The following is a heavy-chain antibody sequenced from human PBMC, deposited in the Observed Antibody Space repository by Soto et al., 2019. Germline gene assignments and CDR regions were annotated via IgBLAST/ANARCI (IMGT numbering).Heavy chain of an antibody. D-gene: IGHD3-22*01. Sequence: QVQLVQSGAEVKKPGSSVKVSCKASGGTFSSYAISWVRQAPGQGLEWMGGIIPIFGTANYAQKFQGRVTITADESTSKAYMELSSLRSEDTAVYYCASGYYYDSSGYYSRYYFDYWGQGTLVTVSS. V-gene: IGHV1-69*01. CDR3: ASGYYYDSSGYYSRYYFDY. CDR2: IIPIFGTA. CDR1: GGTFSSYA. J-gene: IGHJ4*02.